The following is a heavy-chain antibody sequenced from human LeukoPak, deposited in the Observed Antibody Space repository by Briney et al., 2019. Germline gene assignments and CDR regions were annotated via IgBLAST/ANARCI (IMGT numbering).Heavy chain of an antibody. D-gene: IGHD3-22*01. CDR1: GYTSTGYY. CDR3: ARVGDDSSGHPTL. V-gene: IGHV1-2*02. J-gene: IGHJ4*02. CDR2: INPNSGGT. Sequence: ASMKVSCKTSGYTSTGYYIHWVRQAPGQGLEWMGWINPNSGGTNYAQKFLGRVTMTRDTSISTAYMELSRLTSDDTATYYCARVGDDSSGHPTLWGQGSLVTVSS.